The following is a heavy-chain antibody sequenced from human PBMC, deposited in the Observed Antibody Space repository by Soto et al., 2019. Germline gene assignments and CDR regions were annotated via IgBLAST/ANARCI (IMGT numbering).Heavy chain of an antibody. J-gene: IGHJ3*02. Sequence: GGSLRLSCAASGFTFDDYAMHWVRQAPGKGLEWVSGISWNSGSIGYADSVKGRFTISRDNAKNSLYLQMNSLRAEDTALYYCAKDVILRAIFGVVKFDDAFDIWGQGTMVTVSS. CDR2: ISWNSGSI. D-gene: IGHD3-3*01. V-gene: IGHV3-9*01. CDR3: AKDVILRAIFGVVKFDDAFDI. CDR1: GFTFDDYA.